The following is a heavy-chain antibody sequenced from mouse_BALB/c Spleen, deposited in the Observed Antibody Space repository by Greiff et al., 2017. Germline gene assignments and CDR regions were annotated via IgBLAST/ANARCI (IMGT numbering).Heavy chain of an antibody. CDR1: GYTFTDYA. CDR2: ISTYYGDA. Sequence: QVQLKESGAELVRPGVSVKISCKGSGYTFTDYAMHWVKQSLAKSLEWIGVISTYYGDASYNQKFKGKATMTVDKSSSTAYMELARLTSEDSAIYYCASRTGAAWFAYWGQGTLVTVSA. D-gene: IGHD3-3*01. J-gene: IGHJ3*01. V-gene: IGHV1S137*01. CDR3: ASRTGAAWFAY.